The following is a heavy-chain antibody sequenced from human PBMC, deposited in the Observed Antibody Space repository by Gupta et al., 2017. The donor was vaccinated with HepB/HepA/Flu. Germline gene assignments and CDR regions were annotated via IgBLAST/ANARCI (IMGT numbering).Heavy chain of an antibody. J-gene: IGHJ6*02. Sequence: EVQLVESGGGLVQPGRSLRLSCAASGSTFADYAMHWVRQAPGKGLEWVSGISWNSGSIGYADSVKGRFTISRDNAKNSLYLQMNSLRAEDTALYYCAKDNTYYYDSSGYWGYGMDVWGQGTTVTVSS. D-gene: IGHD3-22*01. CDR1: GSTFADYA. CDR2: ISWNSGSI. V-gene: IGHV3-9*01. CDR3: AKDNTYYYDSSGYWGYGMDV.